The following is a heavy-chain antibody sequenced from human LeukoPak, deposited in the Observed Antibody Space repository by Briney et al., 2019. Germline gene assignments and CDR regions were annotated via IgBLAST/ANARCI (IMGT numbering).Heavy chain of an antibody. CDR2: FYDSGNT. V-gene: IGHV4-39*01. Sequence: SETLSLTCIVSGGSISSSSYYWDWIRQAPGEGLEWIGNFYDSGNTRYNPSLKSRVTISGDTSKNQFSLKLTSVTAADTAVYYCVRWSDCSSTSCPYWGQGTLVTVSS. CDR3: VRWSDCSSTSCPY. D-gene: IGHD2-2*01. J-gene: IGHJ4*02. CDR1: GGSISSSSYY.